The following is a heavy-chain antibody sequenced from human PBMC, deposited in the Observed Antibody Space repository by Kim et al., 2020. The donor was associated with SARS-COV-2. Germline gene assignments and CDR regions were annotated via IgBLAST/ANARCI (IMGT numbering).Heavy chain of an antibody. V-gene: IGHV3-30*07. D-gene: IGHD2-15*01. J-gene: IGHJ6*02. CDR3: ARDCSGGSCLGNYYYYGMDV. Sequence: RFTISRDNSKNTLYLQMNSLRAEDTAVYYCARDCSGGSCLGNYYYYGMDVWGQGTTVTVSS.